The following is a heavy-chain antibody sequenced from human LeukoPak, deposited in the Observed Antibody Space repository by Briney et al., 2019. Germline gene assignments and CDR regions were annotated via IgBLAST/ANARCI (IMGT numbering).Heavy chain of an antibody. Sequence: GGSLRLSCAASGFTFSSYAMHWVRQAPGKGLEWVAVISYDGSNKYYADSVKGRFTISRDNSKNTLYLQMNSLKTEDTAVYYCTTSPWEPSDYWGQGTLVTVSS. CDR2: ISYDGSNK. CDR1: GFTFSSYA. D-gene: IGHD1-26*01. V-gene: IGHV3-30-3*01. J-gene: IGHJ4*02. CDR3: TTSPWEPSDY.